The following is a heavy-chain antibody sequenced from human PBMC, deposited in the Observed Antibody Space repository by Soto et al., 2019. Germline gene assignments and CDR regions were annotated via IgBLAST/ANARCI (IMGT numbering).Heavy chain of an antibody. J-gene: IGHJ4*02. CDR2: IYSGGST. CDR3: ARKSEVVFWGGLSSFDY. Sequence: EVQLVESGGGLVQPGGSLRLSCAASGFTVSSNYMSWVRQAPGKGLEWVSVIYSGGSTYYADSVKGRFTISRDNSKTSLYLQMNSLRAEDTAVYYCARKSEVVFWGGLSSFDYWGQGTLVTVSS. D-gene: IGHD3-3*01. V-gene: IGHV3-66*01. CDR1: GFTVSSNY.